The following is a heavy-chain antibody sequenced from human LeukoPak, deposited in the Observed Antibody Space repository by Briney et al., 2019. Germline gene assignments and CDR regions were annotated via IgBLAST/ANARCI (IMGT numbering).Heavy chain of an antibody. Sequence: ASVTVSCKASGYTFSGYYVHWVRQAPGQGLEWMGWINPNTGATNYAQKFQGRVTMTRDTSISAAFLELSMLTSDDTAVYYCARGGSTIVVVPASNLPSDYWGQGTLVTVSS. CDR2: INPNTGAT. J-gene: IGHJ4*02. CDR1: GYTFSGYY. D-gene: IGHD2-2*01. V-gene: IGHV1-2*02. CDR3: ARGGSTIVVVPASNLPSDY.